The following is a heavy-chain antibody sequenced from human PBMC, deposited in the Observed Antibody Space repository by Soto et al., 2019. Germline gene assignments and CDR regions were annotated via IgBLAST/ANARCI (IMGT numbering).Heavy chain of an antibody. CDR3: ARERGDLYDILTGYRQPRDAFDI. CDR2: IKQDGSEK. D-gene: IGHD3-9*01. CDR1: GFTFSSYW. V-gene: IGHV3-7*01. Sequence: EVQLVESGGGLVQPGGSLRLSCAASGFTFSSYWMSWVRQAPGKGLEWVANIKQDGSEKYYVDSVKGRFTISRDNAKNSLYLQMNSLRAEDTAVYYCARERGDLYDILTGYRQPRDAFDIWGQGTMVTVSS. J-gene: IGHJ3*02.